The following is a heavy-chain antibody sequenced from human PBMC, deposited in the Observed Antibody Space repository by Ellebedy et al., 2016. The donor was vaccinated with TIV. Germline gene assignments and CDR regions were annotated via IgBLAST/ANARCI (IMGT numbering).Heavy chain of an antibody. V-gene: IGHV3-74*01. J-gene: IGHJ6*03. CDR1: GFMFSDYW. CDR2: INHDGSST. CDR3: AKDLYGDYLMDV. Sequence: GESLKISCGGSGFMFSDYWMLWVRQTPGKGLVCVSRINHDGSSTIYADSVKGRFTISRDNAKSTLYLQMNSLRAEDTAVYYCAKDLYGDYLMDVWGKGTTVTVSS. D-gene: IGHD4-17*01.